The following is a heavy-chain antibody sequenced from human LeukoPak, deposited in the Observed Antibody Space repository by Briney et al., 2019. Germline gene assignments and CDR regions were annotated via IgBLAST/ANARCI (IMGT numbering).Heavy chain of an antibody. J-gene: IGHJ4*02. CDR3: AKPPSVGYIEY. Sequence: GGSLRLSCAGSGFTISNFAMSWLRQAPGKGLEWVSAISGSGGTYYADSVKGRFIISRDNSKNTLYLQMNSLRAEDTAIYYCAKPPSVGYIEYWGQGTLVTVSS. CDR1: GFTISNFA. CDR2: ISGSGGT. V-gene: IGHV3-23*01. D-gene: IGHD4-23*01.